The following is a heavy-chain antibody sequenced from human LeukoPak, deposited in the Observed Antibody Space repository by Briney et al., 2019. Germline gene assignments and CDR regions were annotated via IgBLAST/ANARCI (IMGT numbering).Heavy chain of an antibody. CDR1: GGSITTTNY. V-gene: IGHV4-4*02. Sequence: SGTLSLTCGVSGGSITTTNYWSWVRQSPGRVLEWIGEISLSGYTGFNPSLRGRVTMSLDESKNHLSLTLTSVTAADTAIYYCSRESGPYSPFGHWGQGILVTVTT. CDR3: SRESGPYSPFGH. D-gene: IGHD1-26*01. CDR2: ISLSGYT. J-gene: IGHJ4*02.